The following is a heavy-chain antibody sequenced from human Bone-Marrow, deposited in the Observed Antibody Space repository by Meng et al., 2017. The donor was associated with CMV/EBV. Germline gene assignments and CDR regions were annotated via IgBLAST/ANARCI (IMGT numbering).Heavy chain of an antibody. V-gene: IGHV1-2*02. J-gene: IGHJ4*02. D-gene: IGHD3-22*01. CDR1: GYTFTGYY. Sequence: QVQLVQAGAEVKKPGDSVKVSCKASGYTFTGYYMHWVRQAPGQGLEWMGWINPNSGGTNYAQKFQGRVTMTRDTSISTAYMELSRLRSDDTAVYYCARDPISGDSSGTDYWGQGTLVTVSS. CDR2: INPNSGGT. CDR3: ARDPISGDSSGTDY.